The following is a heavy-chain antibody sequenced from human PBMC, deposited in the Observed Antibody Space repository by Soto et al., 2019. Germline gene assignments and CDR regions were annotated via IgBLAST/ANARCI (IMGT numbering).Heavy chain of an antibody. J-gene: IGHJ6*03. D-gene: IGHD2-15*01. Sequence: PGGSLRLSCAASGFTFDDYAMHWVRQAPGKGLEWVSGISWNSGSIGYADSVKGRFTISRDNAKNSLYLQMNSLRAEDTALYYCAKDSCSGGSCYGSEYYYYMDVWGKGTTVTVSS. V-gene: IGHV3-9*01. CDR1: GFTFDDYA. CDR2: ISWNSGSI. CDR3: AKDSCSGGSCYGSEYYYYMDV.